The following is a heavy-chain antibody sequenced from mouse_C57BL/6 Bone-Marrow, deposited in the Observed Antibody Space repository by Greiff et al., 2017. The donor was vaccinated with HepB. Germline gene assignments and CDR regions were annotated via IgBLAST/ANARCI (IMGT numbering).Heavy chain of an antibody. CDR2: ISSGGSYT. V-gene: IGHV5-6*01. J-gene: IGHJ3*01. CDR1: GFTFSSYG. Sequence: EVNVVESGGDLVKPGGSLKLSCAASGFTFSSYGMSWVRQTPDKRLEWVATISSGGSYTYYPDSVKGRFTISRDNAKNTLYLQMSSLKSEDTAMYYCARQLRSSFAYWGQGTLVTVSA. CDR3: ARQLRSSFAY. D-gene: IGHD1-1*01.